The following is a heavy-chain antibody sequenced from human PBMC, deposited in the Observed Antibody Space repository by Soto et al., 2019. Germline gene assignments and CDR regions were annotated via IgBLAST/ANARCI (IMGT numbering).Heavy chain of an antibody. D-gene: IGHD3-3*01. CDR3: ARLTRALRFSCNTYCDY. J-gene: IGHJ4*02. V-gene: IGHV4-39*01. Sequence: QLQLQESGPGLVKPSETLSLTCTVSGGSISSSSYYWGWIRQPPGKGLEWIGSIYYSGSTYYNPSLTGRVTISVEPSKNQFSLKLSSVTAADTAVYYCARLTRALRFSCNTYCDYWGQGTLVTVSS. CDR2: IYYSGST. CDR1: GGSISSSSYY.